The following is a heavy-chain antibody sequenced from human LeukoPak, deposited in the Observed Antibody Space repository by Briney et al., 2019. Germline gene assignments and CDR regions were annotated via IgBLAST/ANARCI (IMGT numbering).Heavy chain of an antibody. Sequence: SETLSLTCSVSGGSINNYYWSWIRQPPGKGLEWIAYIYYSGSTNYNPSLKSRVTISVDTSKNQFSLMLSSVTAADTAVYYCARHNSRLRGWIGEVDYWGQGALVTVSS. J-gene: IGHJ4*02. D-gene: IGHD3-10*01. V-gene: IGHV4-59*08. CDR1: GGSINNYY. CDR3: ARHNSRLRGWIGEVDY. CDR2: IYYSGST.